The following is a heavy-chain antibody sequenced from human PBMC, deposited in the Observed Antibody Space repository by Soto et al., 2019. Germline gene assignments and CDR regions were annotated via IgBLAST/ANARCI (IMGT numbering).Heavy chain of an antibody. CDR1: GFTFSSYW. Sequence: GGSLRLSCAASGFTFSSYWMHWVRQAPGKGLVWVSRINSDGSSTSYADSVKGRFTISRDNAKNTLYLQMNSLRAEDTAVYYCARVRWELLGLARDYYYGMDVWGQGTTVTVSS. D-gene: IGHD1-26*01. CDR2: INSDGSST. CDR3: ARVRWELLGLARDYYYGMDV. J-gene: IGHJ6*02. V-gene: IGHV3-74*01.